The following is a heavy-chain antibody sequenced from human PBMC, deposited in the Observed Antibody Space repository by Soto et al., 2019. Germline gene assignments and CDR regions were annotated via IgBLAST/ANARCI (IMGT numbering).Heavy chain of an antibody. V-gene: IGHV4-34*01. J-gene: IGHJ4*02. CDR3: ARTKYYDILTGLGPIDY. CDR2: INHSGST. D-gene: IGHD3-9*01. CDR1: GGSFSGYY. Sequence: SETLSLTCAVYGGSFSGYYWSWIRQPPGKGLEWIGEINHSGSTNYNPSLKSRVTISVDTSKNQFSLKLSSVTAADTAVYYCARTKYYDILTGLGPIDYWGQGTLVTVSS.